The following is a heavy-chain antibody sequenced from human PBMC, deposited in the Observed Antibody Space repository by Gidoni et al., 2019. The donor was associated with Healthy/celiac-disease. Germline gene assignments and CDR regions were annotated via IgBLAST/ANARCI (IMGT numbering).Heavy chain of an antibody. CDR2: IYYSGST. D-gene: IGHD6-19*01. CDR1: GGSISSYY. CDR3: ARMYSSGWYGRQGYFDY. Sequence: QVQLQESGPGLVKPSETLSLTCTVSGGSISSYYWSWIRQPPGKGLEWIGYIYYSGSTNYNPALKSRVTISVDTSKNQFSLKLSSVTAADTAVYYCARMYSSGWYGRQGYFDYWGQGTLVTVSS. V-gene: IGHV4-59*01. J-gene: IGHJ4*02.